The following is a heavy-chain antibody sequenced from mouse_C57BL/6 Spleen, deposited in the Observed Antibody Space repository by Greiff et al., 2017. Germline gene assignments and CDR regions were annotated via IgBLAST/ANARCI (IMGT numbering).Heavy chain of an antibody. CDR1: GFTFSSYG. V-gene: IGHV5-6*01. CDR2: ISSGGSYT. D-gene: IGHD1-1*01. CDR3: ARHGGSSYFDY. Sequence: VQLKESGGDLVKPGGSLKLSCAASGFTFSSYGMSWVRQTPDKRLEWVATISSGGSYTYYPDSVKGRFTISRDNAKNTLYLQMSSLKSEDTAMYYCARHGGSSYFDYWGQGTTLTVSS. J-gene: IGHJ2*01.